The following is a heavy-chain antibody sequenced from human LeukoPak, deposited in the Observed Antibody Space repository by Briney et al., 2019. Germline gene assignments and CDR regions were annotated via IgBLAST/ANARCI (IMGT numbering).Heavy chain of an antibody. Sequence: GGSLRLSCAASGFTFSSYSMNWVRQAPGKGLEWVSYISSSSSTIYYADSVKGRFTISRDNAKNSLYLQMNSLRAEDTAVYYCARDFAEDYFDYWGQGTLVTVSS. CDR1: GFTFSSYS. CDR2: ISSSSSTI. D-gene: IGHD3-3*01. V-gene: IGHV3-48*04. CDR3: ARDFAEDYFDY. J-gene: IGHJ4*02.